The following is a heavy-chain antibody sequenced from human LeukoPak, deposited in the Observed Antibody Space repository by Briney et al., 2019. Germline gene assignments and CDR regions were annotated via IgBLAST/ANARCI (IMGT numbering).Heavy chain of an antibody. J-gene: IGHJ5*02. CDR1: GGTFSSYA. CDR2: IIPILGIA. Sequence: ASVKVSCKASGGTFSSYAISWVRQAPGQGLEWMGRIIPILGIANYAQKFQGRVTITVDKSTSTAYMELSSLRSEDTAVYYCASFSYDSGSYYWFDPWGQGTLVTVSS. D-gene: IGHD1-26*01. CDR3: ASFSYDSGSYYWFDP. V-gene: IGHV1-69*04.